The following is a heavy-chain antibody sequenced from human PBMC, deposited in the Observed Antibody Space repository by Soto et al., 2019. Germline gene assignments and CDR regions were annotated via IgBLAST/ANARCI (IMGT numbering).Heavy chain of an antibody. CDR2: IRSKAYGGTT. CDR1: GFTFGDYA. Sequence: EVQLVESVGGLVKPGRSLRLSCTASGFTFGDYAMSWFRQAPGKGLEWVGFIRSKAYGGTTEYAASVKGRFTISRDHSKSIAYLQINSLKTKDTAVYYCTRDFYDILTGYYHREYYFDSWGQGTLVTVSS. D-gene: IGHD3-9*01. J-gene: IGHJ4*02. V-gene: IGHV3-49*05. CDR3: TRDFYDILTGYYHREYYFDS.